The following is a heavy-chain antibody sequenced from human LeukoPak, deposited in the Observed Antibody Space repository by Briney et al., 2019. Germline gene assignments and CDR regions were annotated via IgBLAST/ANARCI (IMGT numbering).Heavy chain of an antibody. CDR2: INPNSGGT. Sequence: ASVKVSCKASGYTFTGYYMHWVRQAPGQGLEWMGRINPNSGGTNYEQKFQGRVTMTRDTSISTAYMELSRLRSDDTAVYYCARVLGIAASTFDYWGQGTLVTVSS. CDR3: ARVLGIAASTFDY. CDR1: GYTFTGYY. V-gene: IGHV1-2*06. J-gene: IGHJ4*02. D-gene: IGHD6-25*01.